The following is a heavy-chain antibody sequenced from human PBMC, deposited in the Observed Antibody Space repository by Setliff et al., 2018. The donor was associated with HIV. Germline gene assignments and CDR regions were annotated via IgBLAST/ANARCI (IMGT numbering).Heavy chain of an antibody. CDR3: AREAPDDHFDH. J-gene: IGHJ4*02. V-gene: IGHV4-34*09. CDR2: IYHSGST. Sequence: KTSETLSLTCALYGGSFSDYYWSWIRQPPGKGLEWIGNIYHSGSTYHSPSLESRVTISIDTSKNQFSLKLSSVTAADTAVYYCAREAPDDHFDHWGQGTLVTVSS. D-gene: IGHD1-1*01. CDR1: GGSFSDYY.